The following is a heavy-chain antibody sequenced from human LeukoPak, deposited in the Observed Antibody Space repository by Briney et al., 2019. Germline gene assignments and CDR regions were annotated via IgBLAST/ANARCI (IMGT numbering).Heavy chain of an antibody. CDR1: GYTFTSYG. CDR3: ERGQLLHNYFDY. CDR2: ISAYNGNT. D-gene: IGHD2-2*01. J-gene: IGHJ4*02. Sequence: ASVKVSCKASGYTFTSYGISRVRQAPGHGLEWMGWISAYNGNTNYAQKLQGRVTMTTDTSTSTAYMELRSLRSEDTAVYYCERGQLLHNYFDYWGQGTLVTVSS. V-gene: IGHV1-18*01.